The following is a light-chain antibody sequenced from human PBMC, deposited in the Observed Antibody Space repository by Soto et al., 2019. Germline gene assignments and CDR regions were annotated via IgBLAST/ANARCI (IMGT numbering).Light chain of an antibody. CDR3: KSYAGSNTDV. Sequence: QSVLTQPPSASGSPGQSVTISCTGTKNDIGVYDFVSWYQHHPGKAPRLIIYEVVQRPSEVPDRFSGSKSGNTASLTVSGLQAADEAEYFCKSYAGSNTDVFGSGTKVTVL. CDR2: EVV. V-gene: IGLV2-8*01. J-gene: IGLJ1*01. CDR1: KNDIGVYDF.